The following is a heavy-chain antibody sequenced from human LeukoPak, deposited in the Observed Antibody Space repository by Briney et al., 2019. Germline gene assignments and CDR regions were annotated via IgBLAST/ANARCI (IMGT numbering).Heavy chain of an antibody. CDR3: ARSADSSGYFREITLYYFDY. CDR1: GFIFSSYS. D-gene: IGHD3-22*01. V-gene: IGHV3-48*01. CDR2: ISSSSSTI. J-gene: IGHJ4*02. Sequence: GGSLRLSCAASGFIFSSYSMNWVRQAPGKGLEWVSYISSSSSTIYYADSVKGRFTISRDNAKDSLYLQMNSLRAEDTAVYYCARSADSSGYFREITLYYFDYWGQGTLVTVSS.